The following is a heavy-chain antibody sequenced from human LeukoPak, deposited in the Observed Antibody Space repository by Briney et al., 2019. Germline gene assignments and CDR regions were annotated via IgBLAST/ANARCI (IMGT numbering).Heavy chain of an antibody. D-gene: IGHD6-19*01. Sequence: GSLRLSCAASGFTFINYDFVWVRQAPGKGLEWVSVIGVGGVSTYYADSVKGRFTISRDNSKSTLFLQMNSLRAEDTAVFYCAKDSDDGYGWFNFDSWGQGTLVTVSS. V-gene: IGHV3-23*01. CDR3: AKDSDDGYGWFNFDS. J-gene: IGHJ4*02. CDR2: IGVGGVST. CDR1: GFTFINYD.